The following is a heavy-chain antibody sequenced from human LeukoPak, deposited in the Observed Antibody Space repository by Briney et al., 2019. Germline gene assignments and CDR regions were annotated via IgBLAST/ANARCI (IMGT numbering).Heavy chain of an antibody. CDR2: INSDGSST. D-gene: IGHD6-19*01. CDR1: GFTFSSYW. Sequence: GGSLRLSCAASGFTFSSYWMHWVRQAPGKGLVWVSRINSDGSSTSYADSVKGRLTISRDNAKNTLYLQMNSLRAEDTAVYYCARPYSSGPYFDYWGQGTLVTVSS. CDR3: ARPYSSGPYFDY. J-gene: IGHJ4*02. V-gene: IGHV3-74*01.